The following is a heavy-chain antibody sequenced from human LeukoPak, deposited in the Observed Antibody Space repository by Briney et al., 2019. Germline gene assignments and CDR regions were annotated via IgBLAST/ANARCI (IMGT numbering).Heavy chain of an antibody. J-gene: IGHJ4*02. CDR3: ARGVIFDQAYFFDY. Sequence: PSQTLSLTCTVSGGSISSGDYYWSWIRQPPGTGLECIGYIYYSGSTYYNPSLKSRVTISVDTSKNQFSLKLSSVTAADTAVYYCARGVIFDQAYFFDYWGQGTLVTVSS. D-gene: IGHD2-21*01. CDR2: IYYSGST. V-gene: IGHV4-30-4*01. CDR1: GGSISSGDYY.